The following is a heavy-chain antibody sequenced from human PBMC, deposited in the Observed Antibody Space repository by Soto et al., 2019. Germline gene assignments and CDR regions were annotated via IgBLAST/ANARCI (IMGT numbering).Heavy chain of an antibody. Sequence: VGSLRLSCAASGFLFGAHAMSWDRHAPGKGLEWVSAINRICGSTNYADSMLDRFAISRDHAKNSLYLQMSSLRAEDTFLYYCERHGGTRDLSFDSWCQGPPVTVS. J-gene: IGHJ4*02. CDR2: INRICGST. CDR1: GFLFGAHA. D-gene: IGHD3-16*01. CDR3: ERHGGTRDLSFDS. V-gene: IGHV3-20*04.